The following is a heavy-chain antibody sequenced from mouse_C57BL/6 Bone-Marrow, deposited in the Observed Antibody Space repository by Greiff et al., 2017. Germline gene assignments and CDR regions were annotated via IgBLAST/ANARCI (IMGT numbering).Heavy chain of an antibody. CDR2: IRSKSNNYAT. CDR3: VKDSPVYAMDY. V-gene: IGHV10-1*01. CDR1: GFSFNTYA. J-gene: IGHJ4*01. Sequence: EVKVVESGGGLVQPKGSLKLSCAASGFSFNTYAMNWVRQAPGKGLEWVARIRSKSNNYATYYADSVKDRFTISRDDSESMLYLQMNNVKTEDTAMYYCVKDSPVYAMDYWGQGTSVTVSS.